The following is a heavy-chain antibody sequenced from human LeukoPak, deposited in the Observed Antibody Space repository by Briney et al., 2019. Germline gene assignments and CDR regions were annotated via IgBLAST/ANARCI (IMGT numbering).Heavy chain of an antibody. CDR1: GFTFSDYY. D-gene: IGHD1-26*01. J-gene: IGHJ4*02. Sequence: SGGSLRLSCAASGFTFSDYYMSWIRQAPGKGLEWISYISSSTYTNYADSVKGRFTISRDNAKNSMYLQMNSLRAEDTAVYYCARISGSYVFDYWGQGTLVTVSS. V-gene: IGHV3-11*03. CDR2: ISSSTYT. CDR3: ARISGSYVFDY.